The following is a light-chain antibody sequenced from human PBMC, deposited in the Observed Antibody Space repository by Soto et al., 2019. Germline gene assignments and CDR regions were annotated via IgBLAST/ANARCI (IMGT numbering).Light chain of an antibody. CDR3: QQYGSSPRT. CDR2: GAS. J-gene: IGKJ1*01. CDR1: QSVSRSF. Sequence: EIVLTQSPGTLSLSTGERATLSCRASQSVSRSFLAWYQQKPGQAPRLLIHGASSRATGIPDRFSGSGSGTDFTLTISRLEPEDFAVYYCQQYGSSPRTFGQGTKVEIK. V-gene: IGKV3-20*01.